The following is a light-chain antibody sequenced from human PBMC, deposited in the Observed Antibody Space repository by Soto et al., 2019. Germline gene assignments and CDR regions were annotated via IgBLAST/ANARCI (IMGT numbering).Light chain of an antibody. CDR3: SSYTSASALL. CDR1: SSDVGSYNF. CDR2: EVS. Sequence: QSVLTQPASVSGSPGQSITISCTGTSSDVGSYNFVSWYQQLPGKAPKLMIYEVSNRPSGVSNRFSGSKSGNTASLTISGLQAEDEADYYCSSYTSASALLFGTGTKVTVL. V-gene: IGLV2-14*01. J-gene: IGLJ1*01.